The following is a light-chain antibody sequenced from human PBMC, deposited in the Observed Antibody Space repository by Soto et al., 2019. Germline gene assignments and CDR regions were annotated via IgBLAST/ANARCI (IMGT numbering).Light chain of an antibody. V-gene: IGLV2-14*01. CDR3: SSYAGNNNYV. J-gene: IGLJ1*01. Sequence: QSVLTQPASVSGSPGQSITISCTGTSSDVGDYTYVSWYQQHPGKAPKLMIYEVNNRPSGVSNRFSGSKSGNTASLTISGLQAEDEADYYCSSYAGNNNYVFGTGTKVTVL. CDR2: EVN. CDR1: SSDVGDYTY.